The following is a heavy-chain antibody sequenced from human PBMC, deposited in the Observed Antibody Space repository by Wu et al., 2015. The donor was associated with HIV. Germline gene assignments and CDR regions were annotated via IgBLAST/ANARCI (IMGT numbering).Heavy chain of an antibody. V-gene: IGHV1-69*13. Sequence: QVQLVQSGAEVKKPGSSVKVSCKASGGTFSSYAIGWVRQAPGQGLEWMGRIIPIFGTANYAQKFQGRVTITADESTSTAYMELSSLRSEDTAVYYCARDVSRGHDYGGNTGTGWGQGTLVTVSS. D-gene: IGHD4-23*01. CDR2: IIPIFGTA. CDR3: ARDVSRGHDYGGNTGTG. CDR1: GGTFSSYA. J-gene: IGHJ4*02.